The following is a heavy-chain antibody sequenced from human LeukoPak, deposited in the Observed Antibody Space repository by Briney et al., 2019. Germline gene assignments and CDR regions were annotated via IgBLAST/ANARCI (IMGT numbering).Heavy chain of an antibody. V-gene: IGHV4-59*01. CDR1: GGSISTYY. J-gene: IGHJ4*02. CDR2: IYYSGST. Sequence: PSEALSLTCTVSGGSISTYYWSWIRQPPGKGLEWIGYIYYSGSTKYNPSLKSRVTISVDTSKIQFSLKLSSVTAADTAVYYCARGGWYYDCWGQGTLVTVSS. D-gene: IGHD6-19*01. CDR3: ARGGWYYDC.